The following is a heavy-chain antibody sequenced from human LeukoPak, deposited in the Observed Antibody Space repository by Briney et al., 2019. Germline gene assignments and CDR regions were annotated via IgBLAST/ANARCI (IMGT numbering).Heavy chain of an antibody. V-gene: IGHV3-48*02. CDR1: GFTFSRYS. D-gene: IGHD3-22*01. J-gene: IGHJ4*02. CDR2: ISSGSGTV. Sequence: GGSLRLSCVVSGFTFSRYSMNWVRQAPGKGLEWLSLISSGSGTVHYADSVKGRFTISRDTAKNSLFLQMNSLRDEDTAVYYCAREALSGYYIDYWGQGTLVAVSS. CDR3: AREALSGYYIDY.